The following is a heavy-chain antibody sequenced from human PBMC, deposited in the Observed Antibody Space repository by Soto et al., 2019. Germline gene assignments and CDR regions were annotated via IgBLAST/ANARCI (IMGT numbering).Heavy chain of an antibody. CDR1: GGSFSGYY. CDR3: ARLVLLWFGETSWFDP. D-gene: IGHD3-10*01. Sequence: QVQLQQWGAGLLKPSETLSLTCAVYGGSFSGYYWSWIRQPPGKGLEWIGEINHSGSTNYNPSLKSRVTISVDTSKNQFSLKLSSVTAADTAVYYWARLVLLWFGETSWFDPWGQGTLVTVSS. J-gene: IGHJ5*02. CDR2: INHSGST. V-gene: IGHV4-34*01.